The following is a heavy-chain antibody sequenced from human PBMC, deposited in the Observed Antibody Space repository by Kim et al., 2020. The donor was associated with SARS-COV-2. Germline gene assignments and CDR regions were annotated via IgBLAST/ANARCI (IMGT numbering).Heavy chain of an antibody. V-gene: IGHV3-43D*03. J-gene: IGHJ6*02. CDR1: GFTFDDYA. CDR3: AKGGTFGWFGELSHPQNYGGMDV. Sequence: GGSLGLSCAASGFTFDDYAMHWVRQAPGKGLEWVSLISWDGGSTYYTDSVKGRFTISRDNSKNSLYLQMNSLRAEDTALYYCAKGGTFGWFGELSHPQNYGGMDVWGQGTTVTVSS. D-gene: IGHD3-10*01. CDR2: ISWDGGST.